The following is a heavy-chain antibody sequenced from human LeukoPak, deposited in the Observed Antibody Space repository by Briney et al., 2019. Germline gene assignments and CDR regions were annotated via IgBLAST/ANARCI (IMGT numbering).Heavy chain of an antibody. Sequence: PSETLSPTCTVSGGSISTYYWSWIRQPPGKGLEWIAYIYNSGSTNYNPSLKSRVTISADTSKNRFSLRLSSVTAADTAVYYCARIYYDSGAYYRRAFDIWGQGTMVTVSS. CDR2: IYNSGST. J-gene: IGHJ3*02. CDR3: ARIYYDSGAYYRRAFDI. V-gene: IGHV4-59*01. D-gene: IGHD3-22*01. CDR1: GGSISTYY.